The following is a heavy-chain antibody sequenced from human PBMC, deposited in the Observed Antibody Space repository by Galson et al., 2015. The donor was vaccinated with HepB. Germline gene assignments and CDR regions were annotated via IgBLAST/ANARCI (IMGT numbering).Heavy chain of an antibody. V-gene: IGHV3-23*01. CDR3: AKTQVPRSIPDAFDI. J-gene: IGHJ3*02. D-gene: IGHD2-21*01. CDR1: GFTFGSYA. CDR2: ISSIGGNT. Sequence: SLRLSCAASGFTFGSYAMNWVRQAPGKGLEWVSTISSIGGNTYHADSVKGRSTISRDNSKNTLYLQMNSLRAEDTAVYYCAKTQVPRSIPDAFDIWGQGTMVTVSS.